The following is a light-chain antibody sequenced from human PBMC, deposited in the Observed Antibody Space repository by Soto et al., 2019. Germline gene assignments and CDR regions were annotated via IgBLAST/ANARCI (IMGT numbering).Light chain of an antibody. CDR3: SSYTTSNTRQIV. J-gene: IGLJ1*01. Sequence: QSALTQPASVSGSPGQSITISCTGTSSDVVGYNYVSWYQHHPGKAPKLMIYDVSNRPSGVSNLFSGSKSGNTASLTISVLQPEDEADYYCSSYTTSNTRQIVFGTGTKVTVL. CDR2: DVS. V-gene: IGLV2-14*03. CDR1: SSDVVGYNY.